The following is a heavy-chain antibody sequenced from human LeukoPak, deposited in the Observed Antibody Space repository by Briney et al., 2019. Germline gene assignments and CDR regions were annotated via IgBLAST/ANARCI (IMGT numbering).Heavy chain of an antibody. CDR2: ISGSGGST. D-gene: IGHD2-15*01. CDR3: ARDGNSVVAATLYAFDI. J-gene: IGHJ3*02. Sequence: PGGSLRLSCAASGFTFSSYAMSWVRQAPGKGLEWVSAISGSGGSTYYADSVKGRFTISRDNAKNSLYLQMNSLRAEDTAVYYCARDGNSVVAATLYAFDIWGQGTMVTVSS. V-gene: IGHV3-23*01. CDR1: GFTFSSYA.